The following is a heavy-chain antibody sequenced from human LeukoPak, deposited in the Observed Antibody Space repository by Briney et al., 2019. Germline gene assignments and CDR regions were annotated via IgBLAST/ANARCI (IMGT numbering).Heavy chain of an antibody. D-gene: IGHD1-7*01. CDR2: INPNSGGT. CDR1: GYTFTGYY. Sequence: GASVKVSCKASGYTFTGYYMHWVRQAPGQGLEWMGWINPNSGGTNYAQKFQGRVTMTRDTSISTAYMELSRLRSDDTAVYYCARDMITGTTDYYYGMDVWGQGTTVTVS. V-gene: IGHV1-2*02. J-gene: IGHJ6*02. CDR3: ARDMITGTTDYYYGMDV.